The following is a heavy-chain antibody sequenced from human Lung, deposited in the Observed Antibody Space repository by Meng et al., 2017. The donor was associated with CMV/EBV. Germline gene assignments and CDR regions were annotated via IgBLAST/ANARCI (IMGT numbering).Heavy chain of an antibody. CDR3: ARSKIAARSHYYYGMDV. V-gene: IGHV1-18*01. D-gene: IGHD6-6*01. Sequence: ASVXVSXKASGYKFTDYGITWVRQAPGQGLEWMGWIYTYNGNTNFAQNVQGRGSMTRDTSTSTAYMELRSLRSDDTAVYYCARSKIAARSHYYYGMDVWGQGXTVTVSS. CDR2: IYTYNGNT. CDR1: GYKFTDYG. J-gene: IGHJ6*02.